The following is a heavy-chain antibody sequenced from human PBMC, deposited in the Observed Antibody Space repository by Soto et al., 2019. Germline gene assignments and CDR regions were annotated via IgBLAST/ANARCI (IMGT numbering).Heavy chain of an antibody. Sequence: SETLYITSTVSGGSISSYYWSWIRQPPGKGLEWIGYIYYSGSTNYNPSLNSRVTISVDTSKNQFSLKLSSVTAADTAVYYCARRYGSAIDYWGQGTLVTVSS. J-gene: IGHJ4*02. CDR1: GGSISSYY. V-gene: IGHV4-59*08. CDR2: IYYSGST. D-gene: IGHD1-26*01. CDR3: ARRYGSAIDY.